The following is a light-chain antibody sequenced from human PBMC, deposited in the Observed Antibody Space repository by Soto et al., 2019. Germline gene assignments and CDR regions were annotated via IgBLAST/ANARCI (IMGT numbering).Light chain of an antibody. Sequence: EIVLTQSPGTLSLSPGERATLSCRASQIISTYSFVWYQQRSGQAPSLLIYGASSRATGIPDRFSGSGSGTDFTLTISRLEPEDSAVYFCQHFGSAPTFGQGTKLEIK. J-gene: IGKJ2*01. CDR3: QHFGSAPT. CDR1: QIISTYS. V-gene: IGKV3-20*01. CDR2: GAS.